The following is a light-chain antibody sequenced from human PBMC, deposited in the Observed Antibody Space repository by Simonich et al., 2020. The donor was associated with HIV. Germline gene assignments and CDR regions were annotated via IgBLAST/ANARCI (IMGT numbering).Light chain of an antibody. J-gene: IGKJ1*01. CDR2: DAS. Sequence: DIQMTQSPSSLSASVGDRVTITCQASQDIDNYLNWYQQKPGKAPKLLIYDASSLETGVPSRFSGSGSGTYFTFTISSLQPEDFATYYCQQYYSTPRTFGQGTKVEIK. CDR3: QQYYSTPRT. V-gene: IGKV1-33*01. CDR1: QDIDNY.